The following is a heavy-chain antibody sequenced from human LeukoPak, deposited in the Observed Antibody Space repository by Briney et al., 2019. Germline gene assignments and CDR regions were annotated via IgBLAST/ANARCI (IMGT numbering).Heavy chain of an antibody. CDR3: AKAGHLYYYDSSGYDY. CDR2: ISGSGGST. J-gene: IGHJ4*02. D-gene: IGHD3-22*01. CDR1: GFTFSSYA. V-gene: IGHV3-23*01. Sequence: PGGSLRLSCAASGFTFSSYAMSWVRQAPGKGLEWVSAISGSGGSTYYADSVKGRFTISRDNSKNTLYLQMNSLRAEDMAVYYCAKAGHLYYYDSSGYDYWGQGTLVTVSS.